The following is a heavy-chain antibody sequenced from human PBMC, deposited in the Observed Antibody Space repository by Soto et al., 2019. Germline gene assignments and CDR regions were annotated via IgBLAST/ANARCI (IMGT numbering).Heavy chain of an antibody. D-gene: IGHD6-13*01. Sequence: PGGSLRLSCAASGFTFSSYSMNWVRQAPGKGLEWVSPISSSTSYIYYADSVKGRFTISRDNAKSSLYLQMNSLRAEDTAVYYCASLGAAAGLDAFDIWGQGTRVTVSS. V-gene: IGHV3-21*01. CDR1: GFTFSSYS. CDR2: ISSSTSYI. J-gene: IGHJ3*02. CDR3: ASLGAAAGLDAFDI.